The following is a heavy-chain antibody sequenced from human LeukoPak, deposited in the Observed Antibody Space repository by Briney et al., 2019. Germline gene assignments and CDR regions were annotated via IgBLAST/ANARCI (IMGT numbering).Heavy chain of an antibody. D-gene: IGHD1-1*01. CDR2: IPSGCGT. V-gene: IGHV3-23*01. J-gene: IGHJ3*02. CDR3: AKDLHRIGVWNGGAFDI. Sequence: GGTLRLSCAASGFTFSTYGMSWVRQAPAKGLQWVSTIPSGCGTYYADSVKGRFPISRDNSKNTLYLQMNSLRAEDVAVYDCAKDLHRIGVWNGGAFDIWGQGTMVTVSS. CDR1: GFTFSTYG.